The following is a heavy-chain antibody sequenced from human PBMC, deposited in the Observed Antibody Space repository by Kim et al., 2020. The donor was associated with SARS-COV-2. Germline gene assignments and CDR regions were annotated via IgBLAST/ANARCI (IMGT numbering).Heavy chain of an antibody. CDR3: ARDTRDYYGMDV. CDR1: GFPFSSYG. V-gene: IGHV3-33*01. J-gene: IGHJ6*02. CDR2: IWYDGSNK. Sequence: LSLTCAASGFPFSSYGMHWVRQAPGKGLEWVAVIWYDGSNKYYADSVKGRFTISRDNSKNTLYLQMNSLRAEDTAVYYCARDTRDYYGMDVWGQGTTVTVSS.